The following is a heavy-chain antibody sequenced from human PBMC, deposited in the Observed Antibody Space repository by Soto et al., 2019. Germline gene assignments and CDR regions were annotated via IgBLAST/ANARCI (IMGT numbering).Heavy chain of an antibody. CDR3: ARDQRLDSYSSPLYLYFDS. CDR1: GGSMSSNY. D-gene: IGHD6-19*01. J-gene: IGHJ4*02. V-gene: IGHV4-4*07. CDR2: IYTSGTT. Sequence: QVQLQESGPGLVKPSETLSLTCTVSGGSMSSNYWSWIRQSAGKGLEWIGRIYTSGTTNYNPSIKSRVTMSVETSKNRFSLKLTSVTAADTAVYYCARDQRLDSYSSPLYLYFDSWGKGSLVTVSS.